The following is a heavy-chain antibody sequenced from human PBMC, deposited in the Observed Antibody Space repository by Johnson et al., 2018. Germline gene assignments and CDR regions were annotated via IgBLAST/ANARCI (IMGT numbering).Heavy chain of an antibody. Sequence: VQLVQSGGGLVKPGGSLRLSCAASGFTFSNYWMHWVRQAPGKGPVWVSRINSDGSTTNYADSVKGRFTISRDNAKNTLYLQMNSLGAEDTAVYYCARARSWGVQLYYYYYGMDVWGQGTTVTVSS. V-gene: IGHV3-74*02. D-gene: IGHD5-18*01. CDR3: ARARSWGVQLYYYYYGMDV. CDR2: INSDGSTT. CDR1: GFTFSNYW. J-gene: IGHJ6*02.